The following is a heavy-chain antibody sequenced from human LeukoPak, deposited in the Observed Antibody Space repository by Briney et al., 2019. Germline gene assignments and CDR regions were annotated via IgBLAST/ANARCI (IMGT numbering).Heavy chain of an antibody. CDR1: GGSISSYY. CDR2: IYYSGST. D-gene: IGHD2/OR15-2a*01. V-gene: IGHV4-4*07. Sequence: SETLSLTCTVSGGSISSYYWSWIRQPAGKGLEWIGSIYYSGSTYYNPSLKSRVTISVDTSKNQFSLKLSSVTAADTAVYYCARAFPNWFDPWGQGTLVTVSS. CDR3: ARAFPNWFDP. J-gene: IGHJ5*02.